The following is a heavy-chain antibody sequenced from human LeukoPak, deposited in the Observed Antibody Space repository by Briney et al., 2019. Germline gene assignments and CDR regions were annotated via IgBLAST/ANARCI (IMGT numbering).Heavy chain of an antibody. D-gene: IGHD3-16*01. V-gene: IGHV3-23*01. J-gene: IGHJ4*02. CDR1: GFTFSIYA. CDR3: AKGGGGVLAS. CDR2: ISGSGSST. Sequence: PGGSLRLSCAASGFTFSIYAMSWVRQAPGKGLEWVSSISGSGSSTYYADSVKGRFTISRDNSKNTLFLQMNSLKADDTAVYYCAKGGGGVLASWGQGTLVTVSS.